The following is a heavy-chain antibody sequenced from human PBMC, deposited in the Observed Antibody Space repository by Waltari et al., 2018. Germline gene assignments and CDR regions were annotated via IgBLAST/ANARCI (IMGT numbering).Heavy chain of an antibody. CDR2: SYAGDSET. Sequence: EVQLVQSGAEVKQLGESLKIPCKGSGYSFINSWIGWVRQMPGKGLKSMGISYAGDSETRFNPSFQGQVTISVDKSITTAYLQWSSLKASDTAMYYCARRERGDGYTGAFDVWGQGTMVTVSS. CDR1: GYSFINSW. V-gene: IGHV5-51*01. J-gene: IGHJ3*01. D-gene: IGHD5-12*01. CDR3: ARRERGDGYTGAFDV.